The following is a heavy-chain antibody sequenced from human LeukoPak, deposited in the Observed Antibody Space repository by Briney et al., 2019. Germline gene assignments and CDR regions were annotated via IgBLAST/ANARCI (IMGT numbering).Heavy chain of an antibody. J-gene: IGHJ4*02. V-gene: IGHV5-51*01. CDR3: ARRLLWFGELYYFDY. D-gene: IGHD3-10*01. CDR2: IYPGDSDT. CDR1: GYSFTSYW. Sequence: GESLKISCKGSGYSFTSYWIGWVRQMPGKGLEWMGIIYPGDSDTRYSPSFQGQVTFSADRSISTAHLQWSSLKASDTAMYYCARRLLWFGELYYFDYWGQGTLVTVSS.